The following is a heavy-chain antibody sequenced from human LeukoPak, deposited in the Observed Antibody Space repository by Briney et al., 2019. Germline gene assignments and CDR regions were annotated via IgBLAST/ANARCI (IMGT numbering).Heavy chain of an antibody. J-gene: IGHJ3*02. D-gene: IGHD4-17*01. CDR3: AKEGTVTTLEAFDI. CDR1: GFTFDDYA. Sequence: GGSLRLSCAASGFTFDDYAMHWVRQAPGKGLEWVSGISWNSGSIGYADSVKGRFTISRDNAKNSLYLQMNSLRAEDTALYYCAKEGTVTTLEAFDIWGQGTMVTVSS. V-gene: IGHV3-9*01. CDR2: ISWNSGSI.